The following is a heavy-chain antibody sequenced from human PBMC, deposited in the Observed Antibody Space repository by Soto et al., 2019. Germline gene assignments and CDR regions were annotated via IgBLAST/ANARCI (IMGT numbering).Heavy chain of an antibody. Sequence: QVQLQESGPRLVKPSQTLSLTCTVSGGSISSGGYYWSWIRQHPGKGLEWIGYIFYSGSTYYNPSLRSRVTISVDTSKSRFSLKLGSVTAAATAGYYCATYGSGSYKPTTFDYWGQGTLVTVSS. D-gene: IGHD3-10*01. V-gene: IGHV4-31*03. CDR2: IFYSGST. CDR3: ATYGSGSYKPTTFDY. CDR1: GGSISSGGYY. J-gene: IGHJ4*02.